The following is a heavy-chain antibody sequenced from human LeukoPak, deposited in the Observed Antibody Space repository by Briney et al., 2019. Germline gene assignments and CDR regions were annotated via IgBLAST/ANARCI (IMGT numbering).Heavy chain of an antibody. V-gene: IGHV1-2*04. CDR1: GYTFTDYY. CDR2: INPNSGGT. J-gene: IGHJ3*02. CDR3: ARGFPSSTSYDAFDI. D-gene: IGHD2-2*01. Sequence: ASVKVSCKASGYTFTDYYMHWVRQAPGQGLEWMGWINPNSGGTNYAQKFQGWVTMTRDTSISTAYMELSRLRSDDTAVYYCARGFPSSTSYDAFDIWGQGTMVTVSS.